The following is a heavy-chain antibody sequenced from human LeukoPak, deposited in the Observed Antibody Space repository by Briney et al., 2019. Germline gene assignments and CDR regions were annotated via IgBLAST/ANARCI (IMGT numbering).Heavy chain of an antibody. J-gene: IGHJ4*02. CDR2: IYYSGST. Sequence: SETLSLTCTVSGGSISSYYWSWIRQPPGKGLEWIGYIYYSGSTNYNPSLKSRVTISVDTSKNQFPLKLSSVTAADTAVYYCARTIWFGEYYYFDYWGQGTLVTVSS. CDR1: GGSISSYY. CDR3: ARTIWFGEYYYFDY. V-gene: IGHV4-59*01. D-gene: IGHD3-10*01.